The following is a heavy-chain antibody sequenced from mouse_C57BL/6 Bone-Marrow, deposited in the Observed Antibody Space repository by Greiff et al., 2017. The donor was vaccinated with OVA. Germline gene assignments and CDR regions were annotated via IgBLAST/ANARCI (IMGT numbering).Heavy chain of an antibody. D-gene: IGHD2-5*01. V-gene: IGHV5-16*01. CDR1: GFTFSDYY. CDR2: INYDGSST. Sequence: EVQLVESEGGLVQPGSSMKLSCTASGFTFSDYYMAWVRQVPEKGLEWVANINYDGSSTYYLDSLKSRFIISRDNAKNILYLQMSSLKSEDTATYYCAREGGIVTREYYFDYWGQGTTLTVSS. CDR3: AREGGIVTREYYFDY. J-gene: IGHJ2*01.